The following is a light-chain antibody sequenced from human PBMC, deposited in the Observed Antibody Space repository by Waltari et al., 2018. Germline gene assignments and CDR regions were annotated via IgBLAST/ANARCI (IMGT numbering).Light chain of an antibody. V-gene: IGKV3-15*01. CDR3: QQYNNWPLA. J-gene: IGKJ1*01. CDR2: GAS. CDR1: QSVSSH. Sequence: EIVMTQSPATLSVSPGARATLSCRASQSVSSHVAWYQQKPGQAPRLLTYGASTRATGIPARFSGSGSGTEFTLTISSLQSEDFAVYYCQQYNNWPLAFGQGTKVEIK.